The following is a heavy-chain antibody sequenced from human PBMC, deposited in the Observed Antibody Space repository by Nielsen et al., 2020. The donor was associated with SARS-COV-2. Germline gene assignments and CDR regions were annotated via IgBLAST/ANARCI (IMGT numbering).Heavy chain of an antibody. V-gene: IGHV3-23*03. J-gene: IGHJ6*02. CDR1: GFTFSSYA. Sequence: GESLKISCAASGFTFSSYAMSWVRQAPGKGLEWVSVIYSGGSSTYYADSVKGRFTISRDNSKNTLYLQMNSLRAEDTAVYYCAKDGVPYSSGWYDYYYYGMDVWGQGTTVTVSS. CDR3: AKDGVPYSSGWYDYYYYGMDV. D-gene: IGHD6-19*01. CDR2: IYSGGSST.